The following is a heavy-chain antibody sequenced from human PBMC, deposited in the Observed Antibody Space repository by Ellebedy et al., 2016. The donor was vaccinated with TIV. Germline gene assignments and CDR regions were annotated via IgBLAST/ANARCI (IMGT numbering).Heavy chain of an antibody. Sequence: GESLKISCAASGFTFTPYAMNWVRQAPGKGLEWISYISGSGLTISYADSVKGRFTISRDNAQNSLFLQMSSLTAEDTAVYYCARDMAWGNERVNDALNIWGQGTMVTVSA. D-gene: IGHD7-27*01. V-gene: IGHV3-48*04. CDR3: ARDMAWGNERVNDALNI. J-gene: IGHJ3*02. CDR1: GFTFTPYA. CDR2: ISGSGLTI.